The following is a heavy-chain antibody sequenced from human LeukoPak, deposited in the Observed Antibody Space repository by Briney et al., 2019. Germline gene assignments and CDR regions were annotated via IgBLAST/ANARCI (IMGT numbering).Heavy chain of an antibody. CDR3: TKVRLPYRNSLPHFDH. D-gene: IGHD1-14*01. Sequence: GGSLRLSCSVSGFTFSTYSIHWVRQGPGKGLEWVTVLSFDGTTKYFADSVKGRFAVSRDISQNRLYLQLNNLTFEDTAVYYCTKVRLPYRNSLPHFDHWGERTQVTVSS. J-gene: IGHJ4*02. CDR1: GFTFSTYS. CDR2: LSFDGTTK. V-gene: IGHV3-30*13.